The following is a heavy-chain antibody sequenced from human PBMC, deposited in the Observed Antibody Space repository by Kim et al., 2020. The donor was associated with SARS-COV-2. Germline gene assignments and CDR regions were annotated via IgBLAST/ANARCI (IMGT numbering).Heavy chain of an antibody. J-gene: IGHJ4*02. D-gene: IGHD6-19*01. CDR1: GYALTELS. CDR3: ATRKHSSGWFYFNY. V-gene: IGHV1-24*01. CDR2: FDPEDGDT. Sequence: ASVKVSCMVSGYALTELSIHWVRQAPGEGLEWMGSFDPEDGDTGYAHNFQGRVTMTEDTSTDTAYMELSSLTSEDTALYFCATRKHSSGWFYFNYWGQGTLVIVSS.